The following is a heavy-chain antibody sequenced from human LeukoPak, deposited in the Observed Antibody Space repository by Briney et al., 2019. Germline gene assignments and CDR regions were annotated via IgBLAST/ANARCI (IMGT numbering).Heavy chain of an antibody. CDR3: AGGYYDILTGYYPWDY. CDR1: GGSINNNF. V-gene: IGHV4-59*08. CDR2: IYYSGST. Sequence: PSETLSLTCSVSGGSINNNFWSWIRQPPGKGLEWIGYIYYSGSTNYNPSLKSRVTISVDTSKNQFSLKLSSVTAADTAVYYCAGGYYDILTGYYPWDYWGQGTLVTVSS. D-gene: IGHD3-9*01. J-gene: IGHJ4*02.